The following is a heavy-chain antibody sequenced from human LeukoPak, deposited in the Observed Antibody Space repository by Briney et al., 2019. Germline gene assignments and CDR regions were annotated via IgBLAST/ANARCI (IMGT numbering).Heavy chain of an antibody. D-gene: IGHD6-19*01. J-gene: IGHJ4*02. CDR2: IYSGENT. V-gene: IGHV3-53*01. CDR3: ARVGVSGIAVAGGNY. Sequence: GGSLRLSCAASGFTVSTYYMSWVRQAPGKRLERVSVIYSGENTYYADSVKGRFTISRDTSKNTLYLQMNSLRAEDTAVYYCARVGVSGIAVAGGNYWGQGTLVTVSS. CDR1: GFTVSTYY.